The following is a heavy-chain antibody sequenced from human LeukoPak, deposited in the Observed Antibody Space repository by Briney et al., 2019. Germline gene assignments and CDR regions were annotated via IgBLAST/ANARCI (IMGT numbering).Heavy chain of an antibody. D-gene: IGHD3-10*01. V-gene: IGHV3-48*03. CDR2: ISSSGSTI. CDR1: GFTFSSYE. Sequence: PGGSLRLSCAASGFTFSSYEMNWVRQAPEKGLEWVSYISSSGSTIYYADSVKGRFTISRDNAKNSLYLQMNSLRAEDTAVYYCSRGYYYGSGSMVVSRGSGALDIWGQGTMVTVSS. J-gene: IGHJ3*02. CDR3: SRGYYYGSGSMVVSRGSGALDI.